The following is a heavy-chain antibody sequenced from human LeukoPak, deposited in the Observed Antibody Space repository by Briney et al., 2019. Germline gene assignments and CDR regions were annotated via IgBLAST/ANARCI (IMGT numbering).Heavy chain of an antibody. D-gene: IGHD6-19*01. CDR2: ISGGCGST. Sequence: GGSLRLSCAASGFTFTSYSMNWVRQAPGKGLEWVSTISGGCGSTYYADSVRGRFTISRDNSKNTLYLQKNSLRADDTAIYYCAKSMTLQWRGFFDLWGRGTHVTVSS. J-gene: IGHJ2*01. V-gene: IGHV3-23*01. CDR1: GFTFTSYS. CDR3: AKSMTLQWRGFFDL.